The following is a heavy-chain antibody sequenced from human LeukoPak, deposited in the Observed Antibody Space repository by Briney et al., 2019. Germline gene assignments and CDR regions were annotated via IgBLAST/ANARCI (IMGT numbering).Heavy chain of an antibody. J-gene: IGHJ4*02. Sequence: PGGSLRLSCTASGFTFGDYAMSWFRQAPGKGLEWVSYISSSDSTIYYADSVKGRFTISRDNAKNSLYLQMNSLRAGDTAVYYCARTIEMATISYFDYWGQGTLVTVSS. V-gene: IGHV3-48*03. CDR2: ISSSDSTI. D-gene: IGHD5-24*01. CDR1: GFTFGDYA. CDR3: ARTIEMATISYFDY.